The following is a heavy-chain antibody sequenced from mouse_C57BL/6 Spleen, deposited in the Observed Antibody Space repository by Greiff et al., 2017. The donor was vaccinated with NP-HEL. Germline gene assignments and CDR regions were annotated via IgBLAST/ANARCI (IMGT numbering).Heavy chain of an antibody. Sequence: DVQLQESGGGLVQPGGSMKLSCVASGFTFSNYWMNWVRQSPEKGLEWVAQIRLKSDNYATHYAESVKGRFTISRDDSKSSVYLQMNNLRAEDTGIYYCTDVQYEFAYWGQGTLVTVSA. CDR2: IRLKSDNYAT. D-gene: IGHD2-14*01. CDR1: GFTFSNYW. J-gene: IGHJ3*01. CDR3: TDVQYEFAY. V-gene: IGHV6-3*01.